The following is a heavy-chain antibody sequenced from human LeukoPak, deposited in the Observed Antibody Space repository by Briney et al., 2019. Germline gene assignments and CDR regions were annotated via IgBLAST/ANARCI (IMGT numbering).Heavy chain of an antibody. CDR1: GGTFSSYA. V-gene: IGHV1-69*13. CDR3: ARELRPYYYDSSGYWDN. Sequence: SVKVSCKASGGTFSSYAISWVRQAPGQGLEWMGGIIPIFGTANYAQKFQGRVTITADESTSTAYMKLSSLRSEDTAVYYCARELRPYYYDSSGYWDNWGQGTLVTVSS. J-gene: IGHJ4*02. D-gene: IGHD3-22*01. CDR2: IIPIFGTA.